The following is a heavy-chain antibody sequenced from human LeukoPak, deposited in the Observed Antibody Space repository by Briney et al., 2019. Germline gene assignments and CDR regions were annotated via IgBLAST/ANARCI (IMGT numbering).Heavy chain of an antibody. CDR2: ITGSGGST. Sequence: GGSLRLSCAASGLTFSSYAMSWVRQAPGKGLEWVSAITGSGGSTYYADSVKGRFTISRDNSKNTLYLQMNSLRAEDTAVYYCAKDTASSWWYFDLWGRGTLVTVSS. CDR3: AKDTASSWWYFDL. J-gene: IGHJ2*01. D-gene: IGHD5-18*01. CDR1: GLTFSSYA. V-gene: IGHV3-23*01.